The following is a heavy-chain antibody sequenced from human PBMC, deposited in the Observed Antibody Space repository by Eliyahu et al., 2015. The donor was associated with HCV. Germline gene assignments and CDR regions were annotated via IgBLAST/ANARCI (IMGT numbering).Heavy chain of an antibody. Sequence: QVQLQQWGAGLLKPSETLSLTCAVYGGSFSGYYWSWIRQPPGKGLXWIGEINHSGSTNYNPSLKSRVTISVDTSKNQFSLNLNSVTAADTAVYYCARGGQLIPGYNWFDPWGQGTLVTVSS. CDR1: GGSFSGYY. J-gene: IGHJ5*02. V-gene: IGHV4-34*01. D-gene: IGHD6-13*01. CDR3: ARGGQLIPGYNWFDP. CDR2: INHSGST.